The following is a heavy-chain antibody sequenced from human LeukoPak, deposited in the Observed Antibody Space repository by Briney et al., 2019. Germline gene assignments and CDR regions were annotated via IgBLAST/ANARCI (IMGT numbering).Heavy chain of an antibody. CDR2: TNEAGGDK. Sequence: GGSLRLSCAASGFTFSDFWMSWVRQAPGKGLECVASTNEAGGDKYYVDSVKGRFTISRDNSKNSLSLQMNSLTAEDTAIYYCAIATTGRGAFGSWGQGALVTVSS. D-gene: IGHD1-1*01. CDR3: AIATTGRGAFGS. CDR1: GFTFSDFW. V-gene: IGHV3-7*01. J-gene: IGHJ4*02.